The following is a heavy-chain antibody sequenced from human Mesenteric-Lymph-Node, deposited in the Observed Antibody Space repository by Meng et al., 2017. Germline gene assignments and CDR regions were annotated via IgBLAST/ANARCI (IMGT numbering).Heavy chain of an antibody. CDR2: ISYDGSNK. D-gene: IGHD6-19*01. J-gene: IGHJ4*02. CDR1: GFTFSSYA. V-gene: IGHV3-30*07. CDR3: ARVDSSGHFDS. Sequence: GESLKISCAASGFTFSSYAMHWVRQAPGKGLEWVAVISYDGSNKYYADSVKGRFTISRDNSKNTLYLQMTSLRAEDTAIYYCARVDSSGHFDSWGQGTLVTVSS.